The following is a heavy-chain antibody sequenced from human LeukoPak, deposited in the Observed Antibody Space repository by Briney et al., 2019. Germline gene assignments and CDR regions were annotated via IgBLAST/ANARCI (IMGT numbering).Heavy chain of an antibody. J-gene: IGHJ4*02. CDR2: IYKSGST. V-gene: IGHV4-59*08. CDR3: ARHLGRSGYYRREFDY. D-gene: IGHD3-22*01. Sequence: SETLSLTCTVSGGSISGNAWSWIRQTPEKGLEWIGYIYKSGSTKYNPSLKGRVTISVDTSKNQFSLKLSSVTAADTAVYYCARHLGRSGYYRREFDYWGQGTLVTVSS. CDR1: GGSISGNA.